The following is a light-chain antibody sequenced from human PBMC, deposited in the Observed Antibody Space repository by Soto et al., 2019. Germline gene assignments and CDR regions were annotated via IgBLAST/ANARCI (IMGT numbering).Light chain of an antibody. CDR1: QGISSY. CDR2: AAS. Sequence: AIRMTQSPSSFSASTGDRVTITCRASQGISSYLAWYQQKPGKAPKLLIYAASTLQSGVPSRFSGSGSGIDFTLTISCLQPEDFATYYCQQYYSYPRTFGQGTKVDIK. V-gene: IGKV1-8*01. CDR3: QQYYSYPRT. J-gene: IGKJ1*01.